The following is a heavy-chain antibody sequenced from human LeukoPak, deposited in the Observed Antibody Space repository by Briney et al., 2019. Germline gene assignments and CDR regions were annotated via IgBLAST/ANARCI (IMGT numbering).Heavy chain of an antibody. D-gene: IGHD1-26*01. J-gene: IGHJ4*02. Sequence: GGSLRLSCVASGFTFSVYTMNWVRQAPGKGLEWVSSISSNTNYRNYADSVKGRFTISRDKAKNSLYLEMNSLRAEDTAVYYCATYSGSFSLDYWGQGTLVTVSS. CDR1: GFTFSVYT. V-gene: IGHV3-21*06. CDR2: ISSNTNYR. CDR3: ATYSGSFSLDY.